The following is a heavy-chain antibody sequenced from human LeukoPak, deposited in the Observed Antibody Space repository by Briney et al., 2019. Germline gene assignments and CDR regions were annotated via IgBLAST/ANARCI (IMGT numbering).Heavy chain of an antibody. Sequence: GRSLRLSCAASGFPFSSYSMYWVRQAPGKGLEWVAFIWYDGSNQHYADSVKGRFTVSRDHSRNTLYLQMNSLRAEDTAVYYCARVYLPAMYSSGSYYGMDVWGQGTTVTVSS. D-gene: IGHD6-19*01. CDR1: GFPFSSYS. CDR3: ARVYLPAMYSSGSYYGMDV. CDR2: IWYDGSNQ. V-gene: IGHV3-33*01. J-gene: IGHJ6*02.